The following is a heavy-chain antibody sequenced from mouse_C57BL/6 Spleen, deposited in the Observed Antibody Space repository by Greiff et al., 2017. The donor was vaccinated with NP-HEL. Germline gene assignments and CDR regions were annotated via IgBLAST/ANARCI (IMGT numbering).Heavy chain of an antibody. J-gene: IGHJ2*01. CDR1: GYTFTDYY. CDR3: ARDYYSPLYYFDY. CDR2: INPNNGGT. V-gene: IGHV1-26*01. Sequence: EVQLQQSGPELVKPGASVKISCKASGYTFTDYYMNWVKQSHGKSLEWIGDINPNNGGTSYNQKFKGKATLTVDKSSSTAYMELRSLTSEDSAVYYCARDYYSPLYYFDYWGQGTTLTVSS. D-gene: IGHD2-12*01.